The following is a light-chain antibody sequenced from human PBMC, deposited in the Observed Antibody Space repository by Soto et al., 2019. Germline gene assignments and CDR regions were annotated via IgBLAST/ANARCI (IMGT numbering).Light chain of an antibody. CDR1: SSDVGDYNY. CDR2: HVS. V-gene: IGLV2-11*01. J-gene: IGLJ3*02. CDR3: CSFAGSYTFGV. Sequence: QSALTQPRSVSGSPGQSVTISCTGTSSDVGDYNYVSWYQQYPGKAPKLVIYHVSKRPSGVPDRFSGSKSGNTASLTISGLQAEDEADYYCCSFAGSYTFGVFGGGTQLTVL.